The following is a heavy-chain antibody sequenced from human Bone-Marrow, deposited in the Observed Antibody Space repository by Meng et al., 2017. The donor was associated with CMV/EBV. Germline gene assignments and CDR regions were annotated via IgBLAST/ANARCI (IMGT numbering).Heavy chain of an antibody. J-gene: IGHJ4*02. CDR1: GGSIRSGDYY. CDR2: IYDSGRT. CDR3: ARADCSSTSCYVDY. V-gene: IGHV4-30-4*08. D-gene: IGHD2-2*01. Sequence: GGSIRSGDYYWSWSRQPPGKGLEWIGYIYDSGRTYYNPSLKSRVTISVDTSKNQFSLKLSSVTAADTAVYYCARADCSSTSCYVDYWGQGTLVTVSS.